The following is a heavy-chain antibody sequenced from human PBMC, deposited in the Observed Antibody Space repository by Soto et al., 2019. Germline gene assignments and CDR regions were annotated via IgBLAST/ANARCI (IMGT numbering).Heavy chain of an antibody. CDR1: GGSFSSGSYY. D-gene: IGHD6-19*01. CDR2: IFSTGST. Sequence: SETLSLTCTVSGGSFSSGSYYWDWIRQPPGKGLEWIGGIFSTGSTYYSPSLQSRVTMSAEKSKNQFSLKLKSVTAADTAVYYCARRNTVYRQWLAMYYFDSWGQGTLVTVSS. V-gene: IGHV4-39*01. CDR3: ARRNTVYRQWLAMYYFDS. J-gene: IGHJ4*02.